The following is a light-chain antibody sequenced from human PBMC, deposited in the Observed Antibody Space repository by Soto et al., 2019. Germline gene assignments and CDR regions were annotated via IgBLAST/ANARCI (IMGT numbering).Light chain of an antibody. J-gene: IGKJ1*01. CDR2: GAS. Sequence: EIVMTQPPATLSVSPGERATLSCRASQSVSSSYLAWYQQKPGQAPRLLIYGASSRATGIPDRFSGSGSGTDFTLTISRLEPEDFAVYYCQQYGSSRTWTFGQGTKVDI. CDR3: QQYGSSRTWT. CDR1: QSVSSSY. V-gene: IGKV3-20*01.